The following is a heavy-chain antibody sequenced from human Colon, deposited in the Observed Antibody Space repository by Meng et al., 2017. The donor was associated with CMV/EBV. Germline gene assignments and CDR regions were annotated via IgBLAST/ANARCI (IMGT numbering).Heavy chain of an antibody. J-gene: IGHJ4*02. CDR3: ARDPRGGLADY. Sequence: GGSLKISCAASGFTFNTYSMVWVRQAPGEGLEWVSSISSSSSREYYADSVKGRFIISRDNAKGSLYLQMNSLRAEDTSVYYCARDPRGGLADYWGQGTLVTVSS. D-gene: IGHD6-19*01. CDR2: ISSSSSRE. V-gene: IGHV3-21*01. CDR1: GFTFNTYS.